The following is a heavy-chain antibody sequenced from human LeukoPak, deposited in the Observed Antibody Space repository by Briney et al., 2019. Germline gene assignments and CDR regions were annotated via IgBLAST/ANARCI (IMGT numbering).Heavy chain of an antibody. V-gene: IGHV3-23*01. J-gene: IGHJ4*02. CDR3: AKAFWSGYDRSSNWDY. CDR2: ISGSGGST. CDR1: GFTFSSYA. Sequence: PGGSLRLSCAASGFTFSSYAMSWVRQAPGKGLEWVSAISGSGGSTYYADSVKGRFTISRDNSKNTLYLQMNSLRAEDTAVYYCAKAFWSGYDRSSNWDYWGQATLVTVSS. D-gene: IGHD3-3*01.